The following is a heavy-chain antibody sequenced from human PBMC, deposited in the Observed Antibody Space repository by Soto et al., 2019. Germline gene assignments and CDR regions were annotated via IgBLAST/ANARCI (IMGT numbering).Heavy chain of an antibody. V-gene: IGHV3-33*01. CDR2: IWFDGSEK. J-gene: IGHJ4*02. Sequence: QVHLVESGGGVVQPGRSMRLSCAASGSIFNGYGMHWVRQAPGKGLDWVAVIWFDGSEKYYADSVKGRFTISRDNSKNTRDLQRNSLRVEDTAVYYCVREGVGATAFFGSLDYWGQVTLVSVSS. CDR1: GSIFNGYG. D-gene: IGHD1-26*01. CDR3: VREGVGATAFFGSLDY.